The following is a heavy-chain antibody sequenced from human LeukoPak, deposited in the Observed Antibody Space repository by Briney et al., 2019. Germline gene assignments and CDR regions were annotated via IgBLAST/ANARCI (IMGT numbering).Heavy chain of an antibody. Sequence: SETLSLTCTVSGGSISSYYWSWIRQPPGKGLEWIGYIYYSGSTNYNPSLKSRVTISVDTSKNQLSLKLTSVTAADTAVYYCARETDQKGAHYMDVWGKGTTVTISS. V-gene: IGHV4-59*01. CDR1: GGSISSYY. J-gene: IGHJ6*03. D-gene: IGHD2-2*01. CDR2: IYYSGST. CDR3: ARETDQKGAHYMDV.